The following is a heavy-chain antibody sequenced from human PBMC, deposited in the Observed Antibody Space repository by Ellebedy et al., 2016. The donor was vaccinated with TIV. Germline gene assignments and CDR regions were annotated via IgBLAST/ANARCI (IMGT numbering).Heavy chain of an antibody. V-gene: IGHV1-18*04. CDR2: ISTNNGNT. CDR1: GYTFTNYG. Sequence: ASVKVSXXASGYTFTNYGINWVRQAPGQGLEYMGWISTNNGNTYYIQKLQGRVTMTTDTSTSTAYMELRSLRSDDTAVYYCAREGDYNDYNWFDPWGQGTPVTVSS. J-gene: IGHJ5*02. CDR3: AREGDYNDYNWFDP. D-gene: IGHD4-17*01.